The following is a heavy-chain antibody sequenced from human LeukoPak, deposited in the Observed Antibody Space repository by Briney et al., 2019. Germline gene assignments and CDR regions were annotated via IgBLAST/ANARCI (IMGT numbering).Heavy chain of an antibody. CDR3: ARDNYYYYMDV. Sequence: GGSLRLSCTASGFTVSSNYMSWVRQAPGKGLEWVSVIYSGGSTYYADSVKGRFTISRDNSKNTLYLQMNSLRAEDTAVYYCARDNYYYYMDVWGKGTTITVSS. V-gene: IGHV3-66*01. J-gene: IGHJ6*03. CDR1: GFTVSSNY. CDR2: IYSGGST.